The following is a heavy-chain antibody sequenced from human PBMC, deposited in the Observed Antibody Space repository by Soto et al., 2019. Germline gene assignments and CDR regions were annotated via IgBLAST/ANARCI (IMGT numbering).Heavy chain of an antibody. V-gene: IGHV4-31*03. CDR3: ARDPILHSGGGGNSSNYYYNGMDV. CDR1: GGSISSGGYY. CDR2: IYYSGST. J-gene: IGHJ6*02. Sequence: SETLSLTCTVSGGSISSGGYYWSWIRQHTRKGLEWIGYIYYSGSTYYNPSLKSRVTISVETSKNQFSLKLCSVTAEDTAVYYCARDPILHSGGGGNSSNYYYNGMDVWGQGTTVTVSS. D-gene: IGHD2-21*02.